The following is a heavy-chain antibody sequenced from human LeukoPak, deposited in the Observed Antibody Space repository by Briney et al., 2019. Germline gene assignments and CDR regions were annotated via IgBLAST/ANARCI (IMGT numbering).Heavy chain of an antibody. D-gene: IGHD3-10*01. CDR2: IYTSGST. CDR1: GGSISSCY. Sequence: SETLSLTCTVSGGSISSCYWSWIRQPAGKGLEWIGRIYTSGSTNYNPSLKSRVTMSVDTSKNQFSLKLSSVTAADTAVYYCARGGLYYGSGRLLWAFDIWGQGTMVTVSS. CDR3: ARGGLYYGSGRLLWAFDI. V-gene: IGHV4-4*07. J-gene: IGHJ3*02.